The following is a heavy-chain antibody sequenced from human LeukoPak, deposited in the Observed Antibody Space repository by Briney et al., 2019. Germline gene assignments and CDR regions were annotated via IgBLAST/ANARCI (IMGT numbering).Heavy chain of an antibody. J-gene: IGHJ5*01. CDR3: AHRLWDKSGDYYQRWFDS. V-gene: IGHV2-5*01. D-gene: IGHD4-17*01. CDR1: GFSLSTSGVG. Sequence: SGPTLVKPTQTLTLTCTFSGFSLSTSGVGVGWIRQSPRKALEWLTLIYWNDVKRYSPFLKSRLTITRDTSKNQVVLTMTNMDPVDTGTYYCAHRLWDKSGDYYQRWFDSWGQGTLVTVSS. CDR2: IYWNDVK.